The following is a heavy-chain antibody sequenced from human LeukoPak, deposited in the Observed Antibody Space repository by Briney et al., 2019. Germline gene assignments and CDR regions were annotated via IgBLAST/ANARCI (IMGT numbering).Heavy chain of an antibody. CDR3: ARSHCGGGTCYSSYYYYGMDV. D-gene: IGHD2-15*01. V-gene: IGHV3-48*03. CDR2: ISSSGSTI. Sequence: GGSLRLSCAASGFTFSSYEMNWVRQAPGKGLEWVSYISSSGSTIYYADSVKGRLTISRDNAKNSLYLQMNSLRAEDTAVYYCARSHCGGGTCYSSYYYYGMDVWGKGTTVTVSS. CDR1: GFTFSSYE. J-gene: IGHJ6*04.